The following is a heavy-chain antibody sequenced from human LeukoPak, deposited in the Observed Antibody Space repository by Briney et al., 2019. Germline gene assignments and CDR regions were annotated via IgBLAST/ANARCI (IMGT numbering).Heavy chain of an antibody. CDR1: GFSVSHNY. D-gene: IGHD6-13*01. Sequence: PGGSPRLSCTASGFSVSHNYMNWVRQAPGEGLEWVALIYSGGNTHYADSVKGRFTISRDNSKNTLYLQMSSLRVEDTAVYYCTRDTPGIAASVSGGWGQGTLVTVSS. CDR3: TRDTPGIAASVSGG. V-gene: IGHV3-53*01. J-gene: IGHJ4*02. CDR2: IYSGGNT.